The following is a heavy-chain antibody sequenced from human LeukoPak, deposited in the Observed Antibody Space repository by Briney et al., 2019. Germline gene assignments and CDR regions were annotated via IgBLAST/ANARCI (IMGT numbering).Heavy chain of an antibody. CDR2: IYYSGSI. Sequence: PSETLSLTCTVSGGSISSNSYYWGWSRQPRGKGLEWIESIYYSGSIYNKPSRKSRVTISENTDKNQFSLKLSSVTAADTAVYYCARTPGQKYYDSSGPFDYWGQGTLVTVSS. V-gene: IGHV4-39*01. D-gene: IGHD3-22*01. J-gene: IGHJ4*02. CDR1: GGSISSNSYY. CDR3: ARTPGQKYYDSSGPFDY.